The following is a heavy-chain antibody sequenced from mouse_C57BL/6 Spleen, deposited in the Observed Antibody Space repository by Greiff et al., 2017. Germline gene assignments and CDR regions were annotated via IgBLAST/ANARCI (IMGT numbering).Heavy chain of an antibody. CDR3: ARDLGY. CDR2: ISSGGSYT. CDR1: GFTFSSYG. Sequence: EVQGVESGGDLVKPGGSLKLSCAASGFTFSSYGMSWVRQTPDKRLEWVATISSGGSYTYYPDSVKGRFTISRDNAKNTLYLQMSSLKAEDTAMYYCARDLGYWGQGTTPTGSS. J-gene: IGHJ2*01. V-gene: IGHV5-6*01.